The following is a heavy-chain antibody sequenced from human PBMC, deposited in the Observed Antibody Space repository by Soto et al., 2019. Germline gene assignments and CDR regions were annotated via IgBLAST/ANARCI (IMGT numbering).Heavy chain of an antibody. Sequence: QVQLVQSGTEVKRPGSSVKVSCKASGDTFIFYSINWVRQAPGLGLGWMGRVNPILSMSNYAKRFQGRVTMTADKSTSTAYMELSGLRSEDTAMYYCATSYGSGYRAFDYWGQGALVTVSS. J-gene: IGHJ4*02. V-gene: IGHV1-69*04. D-gene: IGHD3-10*01. CDR3: ATSYGSGYRAFDY. CDR1: GDTFIFYS. CDR2: VNPILSMS.